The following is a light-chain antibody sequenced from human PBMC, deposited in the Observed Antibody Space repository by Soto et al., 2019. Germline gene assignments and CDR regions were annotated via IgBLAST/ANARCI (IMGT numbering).Light chain of an antibody. V-gene: IGKV3D-20*02. Sequence: EIVLTQSPGTLSLSPGERATLSCRASQSVSSSYLAWYQQKPGQAPRLLIYDASNRATGIPASFSGSGAGTEFTLTISSLEPEDFAVYYCQQRSNWPRLTFGEGTKVDIK. CDR3: QQRSNWPRLT. J-gene: IGKJ4*02. CDR2: DAS. CDR1: QSVSSSY.